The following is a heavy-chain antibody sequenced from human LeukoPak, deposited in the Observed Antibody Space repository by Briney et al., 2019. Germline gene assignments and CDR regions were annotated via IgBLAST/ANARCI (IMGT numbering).Heavy chain of an antibody. V-gene: IGHV1-2*02. D-gene: IGHD6-13*01. CDR3: ASAPRYSSSWPNNWFDP. CDR2: INPNSGGT. CDR1: GYTFTDYY. J-gene: IGHJ5*02. Sequence: ASVKVSCKASGYTFTDYYMHWVRQAPGQGLEWMGWINPNSGGTNFVQKFQGRVTMTRDTSINTAYMELSSLRSEDTAVYFCASAPRYSSSWPNNWFDPWGQGTLVTVSS.